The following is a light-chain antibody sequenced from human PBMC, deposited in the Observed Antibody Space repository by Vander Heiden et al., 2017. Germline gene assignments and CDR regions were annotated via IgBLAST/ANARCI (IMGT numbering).Light chain of an antibody. V-gene: IGLV2-14*01. J-gene: IGLJ1*01. Sequence: QSALTQPASVSGSPGQSITISCTGTSSDVGGYNYVSWYQQHPGKAPKLMIYEVSNRPSGVSNRFSGSKSGNTASLTISGLQAEDEADYYCSSYTSSSNPYVFGTGTKVTAL. CDR2: EVS. CDR1: SSDVGGYNY. CDR3: SSYTSSSNPYV.